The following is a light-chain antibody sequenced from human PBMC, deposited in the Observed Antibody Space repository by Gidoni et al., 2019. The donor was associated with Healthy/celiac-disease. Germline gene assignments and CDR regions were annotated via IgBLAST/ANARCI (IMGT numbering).Light chain of an antibody. CDR1: QSISSW. Sequence: DIQMTKSPSTLSASVGDRVTITCRASQSISSWLAWDQQKPGKAPKLLIYKAYSLESVVPARLSGSGSGTEFTLTISSLQPDDFATYYCQQYNSYSPWTFGQGTKVEIK. V-gene: IGKV1-5*03. CDR2: KAY. CDR3: QQYNSYSPWT. J-gene: IGKJ1*01.